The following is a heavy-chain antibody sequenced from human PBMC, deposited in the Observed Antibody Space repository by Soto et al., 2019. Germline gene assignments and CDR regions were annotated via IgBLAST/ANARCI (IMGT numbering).Heavy chain of an antibody. Sequence: GGSLRLSCAASGFTFNSYSMNWVRQAPGKGLEWVSSIGSSSSYIYYADSVKGRFTISRDNAKNSLYLQMNSLRAEDTAVYYCARDIIGGGYYWSVKPSYYYYGMDVWGQGTTVTVSS. J-gene: IGHJ6*02. V-gene: IGHV3-21*01. CDR1: GFTFNSYS. D-gene: IGHD3-22*01. CDR3: ARDIIGGGYYWSVKPSYYYYGMDV. CDR2: IGSSSSYI.